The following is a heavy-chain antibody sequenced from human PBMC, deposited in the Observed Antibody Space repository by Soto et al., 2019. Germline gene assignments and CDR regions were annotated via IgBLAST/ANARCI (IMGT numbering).Heavy chain of an antibody. J-gene: IGHJ3*02. CDR1: GGTFSSYT. CDR3: ARSEPPYRHDAFDI. V-gene: IGHV1-69*02. D-gene: IGHD1-26*01. CDR2: IIPILGIA. Sequence: QVQLVQSGAEVKKPGSSVKVSCKASGGTFSSYTISWVRQAPGQGLEWMGRIIPILGIANYAQKFQGRVTITADKSTSTAYMALSSLRSEDTAVYYCARSEPPYRHDAFDIWGQGTMVTVSS.